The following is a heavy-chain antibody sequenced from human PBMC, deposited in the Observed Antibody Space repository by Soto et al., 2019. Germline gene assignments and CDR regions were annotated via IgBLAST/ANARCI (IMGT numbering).Heavy chain of an antibody. CDR2: IYYSGST. D-gene: IGHD2-15*01. CDR1: GGSISSGGYY. J-gene: IGHJ5*02. CDR3: ARVVVVAAKTGNNWFDP. Sequence: SETLSLTCTVSGGSISSGGYYWSWIRQHPGKGLEWIGYIYYSGSTYYNPSLKSRVTMSVDTSKNQFSLKLSSVTAADTAVYYCARVVVVAAKTGNNWFDPWGQGTLVTVSS. V-gene: IGHV4-31*03.